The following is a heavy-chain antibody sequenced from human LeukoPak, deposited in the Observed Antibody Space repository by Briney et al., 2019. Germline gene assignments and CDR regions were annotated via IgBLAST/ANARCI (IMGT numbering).Heavy chain of an antibody. CDR2: INPNSGGT. D-gene: IGHD6-19*01. Sequence: SVKVSCKAFGYTFTGYYMHWVRQAPGQGLEWMGWINPNSGGTNYAQKFQGRVTMTRDTSISTAYMELSRLRSDDTAVYYCASGLGAVAGSLDYWGQGTLVTVSS. V-gene: IGHV1-2*02. J-gene: IGHJ4*02. CDR3: ASGLGAVAGSLDY. CDR1: GYTFTGYY.